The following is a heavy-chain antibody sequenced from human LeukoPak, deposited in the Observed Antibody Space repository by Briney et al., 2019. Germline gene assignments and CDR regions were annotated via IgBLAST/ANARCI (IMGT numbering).Heavy chain of an antibody. CDR2: IVGSGVDT. CDR1: GFIFSSYN. J-gene: IGHJ4*02. Sequence: GGSLRLSCAASGFIFSSYNMNWVRQAPGKGLQWVSVIVGSGVDTYYADSVKGRFTISRDNSKNTLYVQMNSLGAEDTAVCYCAKGPNDSSNYLFDYWGQGTLVTVSS. CDR3: AKGPNDSSNYLFDY. V-gene: IGHV3-23*01. D-gene: IGHD4-11*01.